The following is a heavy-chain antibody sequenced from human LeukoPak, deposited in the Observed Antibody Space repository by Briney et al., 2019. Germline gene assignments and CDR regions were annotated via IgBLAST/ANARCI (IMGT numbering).Heavy chain of an antibody. CDR1: GYTFTGYY. CDR2: INPSGGTT. Sequence: ASVKVSCKASGYTFTGYYMHWLRQAPVQGLEWMGIINPSGGTTNYAQKFQGRVTMTRDTSTSTVYMELSSLRSEDTAVYYCARDGVVPAAVLAPNWFDPWGQGTLVTVSS. V-gene: IGHV1-46*03. J-gene: IGHJ5*02. CDR3: ARDGVVPAAVLAPNWFDP. D-gene: IGHD2-2*02.